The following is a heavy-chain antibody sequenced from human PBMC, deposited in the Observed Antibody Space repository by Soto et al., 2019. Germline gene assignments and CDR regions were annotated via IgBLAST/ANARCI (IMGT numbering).Heavy chain of an antibody. CDR1: GGSFSGYY. CDR3: ARVRHILTGYYPDYFDY. D-gene: IGHD3-9*01. CDR2: INHSGST. V-gene: IGHV4-34*01. Sequence: QVQLQQWGAGLLKPSETLSLTCAVYGGSFSGYYWSWIRQPPGMGLEWIGEINHSGSTNYNPSLKSRVTISVDTSKNQFSLKLSSVTAADTAVYYCARVRHILTGYYPDYFDYWGQGTLVTVSS. J-gene: IGHJ4*02.